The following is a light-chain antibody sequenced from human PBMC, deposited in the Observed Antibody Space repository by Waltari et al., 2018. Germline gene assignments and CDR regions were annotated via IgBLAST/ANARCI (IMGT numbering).Light chain of an antibody. CDR1: QSISSY. CDR2: AAS. Sequence: XXCRASQSISSYLNWYQQKPGKAPKLLIYAASSLQSGGPSRFSGSGSGTDFTLTISSLQPEDFATYYCQQSYSTPRFTFGPGTKVDIK. V-gene: IGKV1-39*01. J-gene: IGKJ3*01. CDR3: QQSYSTPRFT.